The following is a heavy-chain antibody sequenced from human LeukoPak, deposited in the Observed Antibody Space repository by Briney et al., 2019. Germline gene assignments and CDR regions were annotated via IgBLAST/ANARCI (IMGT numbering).Heavy chain of an antibody. Sequence: GRSLRLSCAASGFTFSSYGMHWVRQAPGKGLEWVAVISYDGSNKYYADSVKGRFTISRDNSKNTLYLQMNSLRAEDTAVYYCAKGGIAVAGTPYFDYWGQGTLVTVSS. CDR3: AKGGIAVAGTPYFDY. CDR1: GFTFSSYG. D-gene: IGHD6-19*01. V-gene: IGHV3-30*18. J-gene: IGHJ4*02. CDR2: ISYDGSNK.